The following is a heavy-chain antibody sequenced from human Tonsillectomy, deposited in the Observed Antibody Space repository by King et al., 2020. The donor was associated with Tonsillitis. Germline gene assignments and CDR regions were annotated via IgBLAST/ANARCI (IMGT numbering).Heavy chain of an antibody. V-gene: IGHV3-15*01. D-gene: IGHD2-2*02. CDR1: GFTFSNAW. Sequence: VQLVESGGGLVKPGGSLRLSCAASGFTFSNAWMSWVRQAPGKGLEWVGRIKSKTDGGTTDYAAPVKGRFTISRDDSKNTLYLQMNSLKTEDTAVYYCTTRGKIGYCSSTSCYTDYWGQGTLVTVSS. J-gene: IGHJ4*02. CDR2: IKSKTDGGTT. CDR3: TTRGKIGYCSSTSCYTDY.